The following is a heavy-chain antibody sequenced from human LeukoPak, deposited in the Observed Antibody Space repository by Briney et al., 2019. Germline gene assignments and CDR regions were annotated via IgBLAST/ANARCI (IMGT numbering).Heavy chain of an antibody. CDR1: GFTFSSYA. CDR2: ISGSGGST. Sequence: GGSLRLSCAASGFTFSSYAMSWVRQAPGKGLEWASAISGSGGSTYYADSVKGRFTISRDNSKNTLYLQMNSLRAEDTAVYYCAKDTLIVVVPAAQFDPWGQGTLVTVSS. V-gene: IGHV3-23*01. CDR3: AKDTLIVVVPAAQFDP. J-gene: IGHJ5*02. D-gene: IGHD2-2*01.